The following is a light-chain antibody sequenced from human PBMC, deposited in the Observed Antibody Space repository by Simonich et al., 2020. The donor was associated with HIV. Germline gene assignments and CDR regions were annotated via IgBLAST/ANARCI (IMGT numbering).Light chain of an antibody. J-gene: IGKJ1*01. Sequence: EIVMTQFPATLSGSPGKRATLSCRASQTISNNLAWYQQKPGQAPRLITNGASTRATGIPARCSGSGSGTEFTLTISSMQSEDFAVYYCQQYSNWPPTFGQGTKVEIK. V-gene: IGKV3-15*01. CDR3: QQYSNWPPT. CDR2: GAS. CDR1: QTISNN.